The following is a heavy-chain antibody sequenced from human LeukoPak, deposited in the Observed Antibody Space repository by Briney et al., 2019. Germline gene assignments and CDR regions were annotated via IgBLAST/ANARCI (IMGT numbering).Heavy chain of an antibody. V-gene: IGHV3-21*01. J-gene: IGHJ5*02. CDR1: GFAFSGYS. D-gene: IGHD2-15*01. CDR3: ARGRREGYCSGGSCHTP. CDR2: ISGSSAYK. Sequence: PGGSLRLSCAASGFAFSGYSMNWVRQAPGKGLEWVSFISGSSAYKYYSDSVKGRFTISRDNAKNSLYLQMNSLRAEDTAAYYCARGRREGYCSGGSCHTPWGQGTLVTVSS.